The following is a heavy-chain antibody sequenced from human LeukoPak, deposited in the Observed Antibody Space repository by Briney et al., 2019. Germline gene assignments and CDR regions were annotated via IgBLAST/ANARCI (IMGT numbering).Heavy chain of an antibody. CDR3: AKGYCSSTSCYNADY. J-gene: IGHJ4*02. CDR2: IRYDGSNK. D-gene: IGHD2-2*02. Sequence: GGFLRLSCAASGFTFSSYGMHWVRQAPGKGLEWVAFIRYDGSNKYYADSVKGRFTISRDNSKNTLYLQMNSLRAEDTAVYYCAKGYCSSTSCYNADYWGQGTLVTVSS. CDR1: GFTFSSYG. V-gene: IGHV3-30*02.